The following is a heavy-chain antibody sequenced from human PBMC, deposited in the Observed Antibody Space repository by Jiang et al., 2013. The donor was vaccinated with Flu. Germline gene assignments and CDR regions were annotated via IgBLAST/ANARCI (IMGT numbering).Heavy chain of an antibody. Sequence: KPSGTLSLTCAVSGGSMTSNNWWTWVRQPPGKGLEWIGEKYYSGAANYNPSLKSRVTISVDTSKNQFSLKLSSVTAADTAVYYCARESSIVATADAFDIWGQGTMVTVSS. CDR3: ARESSIVATADAFDI. CDR2: KYYSGAA. CDR1: GGSMTSNNW. D-gene: IGHD5-12*01. J-gene: IGHJ3*02. V-gene: IGHV4-4*02.